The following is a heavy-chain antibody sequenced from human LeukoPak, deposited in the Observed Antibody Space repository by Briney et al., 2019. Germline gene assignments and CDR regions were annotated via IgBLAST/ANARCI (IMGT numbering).Heavy chain of an antibody. CDR1: GFTFSSYG. V-gene: IGHV3-33*01. CDR3: AREQFGSDDALDI. CDR2: IWYDGSNK. J-gene: IGHJ3*02. D-gene: IGHD5-24*01. Sequence: GRSLRLSCAASGFTFSSYGMHWVRQAPGKGLEWVAVIWYDGSNKFYGDSVKGRFTTSRDNSKNTVALQMNSLRDEDTAVYYCAREQFGSDDALDIWGQGTAVIVPS.